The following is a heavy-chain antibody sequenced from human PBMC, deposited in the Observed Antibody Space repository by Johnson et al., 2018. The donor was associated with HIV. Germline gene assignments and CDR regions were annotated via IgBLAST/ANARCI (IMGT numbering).Heavy chain of an antibody. CDR3: ARDRVDEGVGFDI. Sequence: QVQLVESGGGVVQPGGSLRLSCAASGFTFSSYGMHWVRQAPGKGLEWVAVISYDGSKKYYADSVKGRFTISRDNSKNTLYLQMNSLRAEDTAVYYCARDRVDEGVGFDIWGQGTMVTVSS. CDR1: GFTFSSYG. J-gene: IGHJ3*02. CDR2: ISYDGSKK. D-gene: IGHD2-8*01. V-gene: IGHV3-33*05.